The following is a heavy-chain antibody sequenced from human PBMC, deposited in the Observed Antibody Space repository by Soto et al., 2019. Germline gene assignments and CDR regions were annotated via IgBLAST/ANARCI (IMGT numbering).Heavy chain of an antibody. D-gene: IGHD3-16*01. V-gene: IGHV3-74*01. CDR2: IKTDGSII. Sequence: DVQLVESGGGLVQPGGSLTLSCEASGFSFSSYWMHWVRQAPGKGLVWVSRIKTDGSIINYADFVEGRFTISRDNAKNTLFLQMNSLRVEDTAVYYCASVKQGAWYFDLWGRGTLVTVSS. J-gene: IGHJ2*01. CDR1: GFSFSSYW. CDR3: ASVKQGAWYFDL.